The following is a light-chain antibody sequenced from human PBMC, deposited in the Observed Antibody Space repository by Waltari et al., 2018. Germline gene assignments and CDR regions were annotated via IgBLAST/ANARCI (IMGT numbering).Light chain of an antibody. Sequence: DIQMTQSPSSPSASVGDRRTIPCRASQSISRYLNWYQQKLGKVPKLLISAASSLQSGVPSRFSGSGSGTDFTLTISSLQLEDFATYYCQQTYSTMWTFGQGTKLEIK. CDR3: QQTYSTMWT. CDR2: AAS. J-gene: IGKJ1*01. CDR1: QSISRY. V-gene: IGKV1-39*01.